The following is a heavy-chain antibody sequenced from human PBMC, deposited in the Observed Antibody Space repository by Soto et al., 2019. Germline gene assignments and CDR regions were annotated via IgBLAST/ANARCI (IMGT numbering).Heavy chain of an antibody. CDR1: GFSFPDYD. Sequence: VGSLRLSCEGSGFSFPDYDMNWVRQTRGKGLEWVAAVGRFGNTYYRDSVRGRFTISRDDSRNTVYLQMNRLRVEDTAVYFCAKEGRLRSPAGDYFDSWAQGSLVTVSS. V-gene: IGHV3-23*01. D-gene: IGHD3-10*01. CDR2: VGRFGNT. CDR3: AKEGRLRSPAGDYFDS. J-gene: IGHJ4*02.